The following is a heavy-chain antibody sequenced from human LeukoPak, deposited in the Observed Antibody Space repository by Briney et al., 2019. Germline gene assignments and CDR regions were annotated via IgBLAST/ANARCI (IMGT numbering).Heavy chain of an antibody. CDR2: FSGSGGST. V-gene: IGHV3-23*01. Sequence: PGGSLRLSCAASGFTFSSYAMSWVRQAPGKGLEWVSAFSGSGGSTYYADSVKGRFTISRDNSKNTLYLQMNSLRAEDTAVYYCAKDLGYSYGSNWFDPWGQGTLVTASS. CDR3: AKDLGYSYGSNWFDP. D-gene: IGHD5-18*01. CDR1: GFTFSSYA. J-gene: IGHJ5*02.